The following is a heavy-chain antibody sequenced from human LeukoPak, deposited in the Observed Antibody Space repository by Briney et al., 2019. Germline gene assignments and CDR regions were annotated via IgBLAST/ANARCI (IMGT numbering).Heavy chain of an antibody. Sequence: GGSLRLSCAASGFTFSNYNMNWVRQPPGKGLQWVSYIGSSSNIIYYADSVKGRFTISRDNAKNSLFLQMNSLRAEDTAVYYCARDFAREFTIDYWGQGTLVTVSS. CDR1: GFTFSNYN. CDR3: ARDFAREFTIDY. D-gene: IGHD3-10*01. V-gene: IGHV3-48*01. J-gene: IGHJ4*02. CDR2: IGSSSNII.